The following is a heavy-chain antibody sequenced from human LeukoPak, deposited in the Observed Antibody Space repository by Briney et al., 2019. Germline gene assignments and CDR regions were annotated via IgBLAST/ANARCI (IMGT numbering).Heavy chain of an antibody. V-gene: IGHV4-59*01. CDR3: ARDRGSGSSSMLFDI. CDR1: GGSISGYY. CDR2: IYYSGST. Sequence: PSETLSLTCTVSGGSISGYYCSWIRQPPGKGLEWVGYIYYSGSTNYNPSLKSRVTISVDTSKNQFSLKLSSVTAADTAVYYCARDRGSGSSSMLFDIWGQGTMVTVSS. D-gene: IGHD1-26*01. J-gene: IGHJ3*02.